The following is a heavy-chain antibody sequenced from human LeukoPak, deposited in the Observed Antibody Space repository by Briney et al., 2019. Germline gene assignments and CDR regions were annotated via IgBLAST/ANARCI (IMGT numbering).Heavy chain of an antibody. CDR3: ARGVSTMIVVVSGAFDI. CDR1: GFTFSSYA. CDR2: ISYDGSNK. D-gene: IGHD3-22*01. J-gene: IGHJ3*02. Sequence: GGSLRLSCAASGFTFSSYAMHWVRQAPGKGLEWVAVISYDGSNKYYADSVKGRFTISRDNSKNTLYLQMNSLRAEDTAVYYCARGVSTMIVVVSGAFDIWGQGTMVTVSS. V-gene: IGHV3-30*04.